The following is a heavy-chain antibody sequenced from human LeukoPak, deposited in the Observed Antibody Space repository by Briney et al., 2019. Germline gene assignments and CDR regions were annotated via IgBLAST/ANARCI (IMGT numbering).Heavy chain of an antibody. CDR3: ARVSARFYYYYMDV. CDR1: GGSFSGYY. D-gene: IGHD6-13*01. V-gene: IGHV4-59*01. CDR2: IYYSGST. J-gene: IGHJ6*03. Sequence: SETLSLTCAVYGGSFSGYYWSWIRQPPGKGLEWIGYIYYSGSTNYNPSLKSRVTISVDTSKNQFSLKLSSVTAADTAVYYCARVSARFYYYYMDVWGKGTTVTVSS.